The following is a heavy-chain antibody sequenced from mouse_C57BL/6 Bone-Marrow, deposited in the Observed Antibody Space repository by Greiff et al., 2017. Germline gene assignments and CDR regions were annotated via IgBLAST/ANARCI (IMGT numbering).Heavy chain of an antibody. CDR2: IHPSDSDT. J-gene: IGHJ2*01. CDR3: AIRGFIYDYGSSPHYFDD. V-gene: IGHV1-74*01. CDR1: GYTFTSYW. Sequence: VQLQHPGAELVKPGASVKVSCKASGYTFTSYWMHWVKQRPGQGLEWIGRIHPSDSDTNYNQKFKGKATLTVDKSSSTAYMQLSSLTSEDSAVYYCAIRGFIYDYGSSPHYFDDWGQGTTLTVSS. D-gene: IGHD1-1*01.